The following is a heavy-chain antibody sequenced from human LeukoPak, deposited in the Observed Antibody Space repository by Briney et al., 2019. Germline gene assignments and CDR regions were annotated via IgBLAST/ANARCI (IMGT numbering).Heavy chain of an antibody. CDR2: IYYSGST. Sequence: SETLSLTCTVSGGSISSSSYYWGWIRQPPGKGLEWIGSIYYSGSTYYNPSLKSRVTISVDTSKNQFSLKLSSVTAADTAVYYCARGEWELLFDYWGQGTLVTVSS. J-gene: IGHJ4*02. CDR1: GGSISSSSYY. CDR3: ARGEWELLFDY. V-gene: IGHV4-39*07. D-gene: IGHD1-26*01.